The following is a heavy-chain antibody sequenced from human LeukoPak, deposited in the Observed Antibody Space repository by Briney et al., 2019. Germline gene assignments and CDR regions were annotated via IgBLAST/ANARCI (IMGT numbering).Heavy chain of an antibody. V-gene: IGHV3-23*01. J-gene: IGHJ4*02. CDR2: IASGGGST. D-gene: IGHD6-19*01. CDR1: GFTFSNYA. CDR3: AKDRGGSVAGTEFDY. Sequence: GGSLRPSCAASGFTFSNYAMSWVRQAPGRGLEWVSTIASGGGSTYYADFVKGRFTISRDISKDTLFLQMNSLRAEDTAIYYCAKDRGGSVAGTEFDYWGQGTLVTVSS.